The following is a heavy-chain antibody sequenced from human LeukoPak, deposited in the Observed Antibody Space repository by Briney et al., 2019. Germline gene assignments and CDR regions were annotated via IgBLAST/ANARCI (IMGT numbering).Heavy chain of an antibody. D-gene: IGHD6-19*01. CDR1: GFTFSSYA. CDR2: ISGSGGGT. J-gene: IGHJ4*02. V-gene: IGHV3-23*01. CDR3: AKVVRSSGWDFDY. Sequence: GVLRLSCAASGFTFSSYAMSWVRQAPGKGLEWVSSISGSGGGTYYADSVKGRFTISRDNSKNTLYLQMSSLRVEDTAVYFCAKVVRSSGWDFDYWGQGTLVTVSS.